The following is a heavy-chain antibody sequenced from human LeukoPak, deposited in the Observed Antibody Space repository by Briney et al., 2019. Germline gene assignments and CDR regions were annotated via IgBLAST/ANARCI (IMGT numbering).Heavy chain of an antibody. D-gene: IGHD3-10*01. CDR1: GGSISSSSYY. J-gene: IGHJ5*02. Sequence: SETLSLTCTVSGGSISSSSYYWGWIRQPPGKGLEWIGGIYYSGSTYYSPSLKSRVTISVDTSKNQFSLKLSSVTAADTAVYYCARRSGSGSYSALYWFDPWGQGTLVTVSS. V-gene: IGHV4-39*01. CDR2: IYYSGST. CDR3: ARRSGSGSYSALYWFDP.